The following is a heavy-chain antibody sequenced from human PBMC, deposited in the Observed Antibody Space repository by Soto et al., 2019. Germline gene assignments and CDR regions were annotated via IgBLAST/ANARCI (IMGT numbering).Heavy chain of an antibody. CDR1: GVSLTSGNW. CDR3: ARLVYDTRLNYMYFDF. CDR2: IFHDGTA. V-gene: IGHV4-4*02. J-gene: IGHJ4*02. D-gene: IGHD3-10*01. Sequence: SETLSLTCAVSGVSLTSGNWWTWVRQSPQRGLEYIGEIFHDGTANYYPSFERRVAMSVDTPRNQFSLKLTSVTAADTAVYFCARLVYDTRLNYMYFDFWGPGTLVTVSS.